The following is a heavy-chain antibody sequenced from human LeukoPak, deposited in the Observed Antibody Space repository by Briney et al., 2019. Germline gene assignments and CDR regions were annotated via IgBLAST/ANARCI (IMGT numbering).Heavy chain of an antibody. CDR1: GYTFSSSD. D-gene: IGHD3-3*01. Sequence: AASVKVSCKASGYTFSSSDINWVRQATGQGLEWMGWMNPNSGHTGYAQKFQGRITFTKNTSISTAYMELSSLRPEDTAAYFCARGVDYALWSDSSYQFYYMDVWGKGATVTVSS. V-gene: IGHV1-8*03. CDR3: ARGVDYALWSDSSYQFYYMDV. CDR2: MNPNSGHT. J-gene: IGHJ6*03.